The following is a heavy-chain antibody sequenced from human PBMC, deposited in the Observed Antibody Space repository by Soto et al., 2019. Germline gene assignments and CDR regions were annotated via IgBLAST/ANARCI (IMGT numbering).Heavy chain of an antibody. D-gene: IGHD3-16*01. CDR2: ISSSSSYI. J-gene: IGHJ3*02. CDR3: ARVVSGGGENHAFDI. V-gene: IGHV3-21*01. CDR1: GFTFSSYS. Sequence: GGSLRLSCAASGFTFSSYSMNWVRQAPGKGLEWVSSISSSSSYIYYADSVKGRFTISRDNAKNSLYLQMNSLRAEDTAVYYCARVVSGGGENHAFDIWGQGTMVTVSS.